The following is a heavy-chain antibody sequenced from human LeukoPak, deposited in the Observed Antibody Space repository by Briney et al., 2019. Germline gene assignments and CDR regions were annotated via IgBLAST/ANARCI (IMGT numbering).Heavy chain of an antibody. CDR1: GFTFSSYA. V-gene: IGHV3-23*01. D-gene: IGHD2-15*01. J-gene: IGHJ4*02. Sequence: PGGSLRLSCAASGFTFSSYAMSWVRQAPGEGLEWVSAISNSDDGRYYADSAKGRFTISRDNSKNTLYLQMNSLRTEDTAVYYCAKDSSASFYCGGGACYSNYWGQGTLVTVSS. CDR2: ISNSDDGR. CDR3: AKDSSASFYCGGGACYSNY.